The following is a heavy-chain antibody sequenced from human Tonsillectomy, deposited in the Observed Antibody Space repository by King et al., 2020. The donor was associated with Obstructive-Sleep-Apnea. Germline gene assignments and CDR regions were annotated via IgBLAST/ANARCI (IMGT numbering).Heavy chain of an antibody. D-gene: IGHD1-14*01. CDR2: ISHTGETL. CDR1: GFTFNSYS. Sequence: VQLVESGGGLVQPGGSLRLSCAASGFTFNSYSMNWVRQAPGKGLEWISYISHTGETLYYADSVKGRFTISRDNAENSLSLEMNSLRADDTAVYYCARNQRAPNHYFDYWGQGTLVTVSS. CDR3: ARNQRAPNHYFDY. J-gene: IGHJ4*02. V-gene: IGHV3-48*01.